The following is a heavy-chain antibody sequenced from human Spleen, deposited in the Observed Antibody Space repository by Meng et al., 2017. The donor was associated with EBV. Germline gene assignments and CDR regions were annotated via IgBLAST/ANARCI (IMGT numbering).Heavy chain of an antibody. V-gene: IGHV3-21*01. CDR1: GFTFSTYS. Sequence: EVQLVESGGGLVKPGGSLRLSFAASGFTFSTYSMNWVRQAPGKGVEWVSFISFSSNYIYYADSVKGRFTISRDNAKNSLSLQMNSLRAEDTAVYYCARDGQGLLRGIDYWDQGTLVTVYS. D-gene: IGHD2-15*01. J-gene: IGHJ4*02. CDR2: ISFSSNYI. CDR3: ARDGQGLLRGIDY.